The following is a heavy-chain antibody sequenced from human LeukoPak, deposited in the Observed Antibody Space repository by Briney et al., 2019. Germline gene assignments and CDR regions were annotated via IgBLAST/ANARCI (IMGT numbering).Heavy chain of an antibody. CDR3: ARSWGDVSSGYYYGMDV. CDR1: GFTFSSYD. J-gene: IGHJ6*02. V-gene: IGHV3-13*01. D-gene: IGHD7-27*01. CDR2: IGTAGDT. Sequence: GGSLRLSCAASGFTFSSYDMHWVRQATGKGPEWVSAIGTAGDTYYPGSVKGRFTISRENAKSSLYLQMNSLRAGDTAVYYCARSWGDVSSGYYYGMDVWGQGTTVTVSS.